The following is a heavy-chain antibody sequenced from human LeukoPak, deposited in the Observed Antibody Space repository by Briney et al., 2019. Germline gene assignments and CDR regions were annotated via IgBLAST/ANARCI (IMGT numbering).Heavy chain of an antibody. J-gene: IGHJ5*02. CDR3: ASWYDTLDGRFDP. Sequence: PSQTLSLTCTVSGSSISSGGYYWSWIRQHPGKGLEWIGYIYYSGSTYYNPSLKSRVTISVDTSKNQFSLKLSSVTAADTAVYYCASWYDTLDGRFDPWGQGTLVTVSS. CDR1: GSSISSGGYY. D-gene: IGHD3-9*01. V-gene: IGHV4-31*03. CDR2: IYYSGST.